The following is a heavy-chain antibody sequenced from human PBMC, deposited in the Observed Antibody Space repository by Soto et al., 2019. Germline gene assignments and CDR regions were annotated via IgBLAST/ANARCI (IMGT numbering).Heavy chain of an antibody. CDR1: GGTFSSFT. J-gene: IGHJ6*02. CDR2: IIPIDGTA. Sequence: QVQLVQSGAEVKKPGSSVKVSCKASGGTFSSFTISWVRQAPGQGLEWVGGIIPIDGTANYAQKFQGRVTITADASTRTAYMELSSLRSEDTAVYYCAKDRRADWESYYYYAMDVWGQGTTVTVSS. D-gene: IGHD1-26*01. V-gene: IGHV1-69*01. CDR3: AKDRRADWESYYYYAMDV.